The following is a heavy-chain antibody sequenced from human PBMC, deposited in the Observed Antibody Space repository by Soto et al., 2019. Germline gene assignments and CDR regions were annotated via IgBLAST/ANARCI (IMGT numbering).Heavy chain of an antibody. J-gene: IGHJ4*02. Sequence: QLQLRESGPGLVKPSETLSLTCTVSGGSISSSSYYWGWIRQPPGKELEWIGSIYYSGSTYYNPSLKSRVTISVDTSKNQFSLKLSSVTAADTAVYYCASRHYYDSSGYQGDFDYWGQGTLVTVSS. CDR1: GGSISSSSYY. D-gene: IGHD3-22*01. V-gene: IGHV4-39*01. CDR2: IYYSGST. CDR3: ASRHYYDSSGYQGDFDY.